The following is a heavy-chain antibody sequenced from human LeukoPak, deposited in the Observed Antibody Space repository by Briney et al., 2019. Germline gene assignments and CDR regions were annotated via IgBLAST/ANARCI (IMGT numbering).Heavy chain of an antibody. CDR3: ARATMVRGVAVDY. J-gene: IGHJ4*02. CDR2: MAYDGSNK. V-gene: IGHV3-30-3*01. CDR1: GFSYSSYA. D-gene: IGHD3-10*01. Sequence: HPGRSLTLSCATSGFSYSSYAMHWVRQAPGKGLDSVAVMAYDGSNKYYADSLKGRFTISRDNSKNTLYLQMNSLRADDTAMYYCARATMVRGVAVDYWGQGTLVTVSS.